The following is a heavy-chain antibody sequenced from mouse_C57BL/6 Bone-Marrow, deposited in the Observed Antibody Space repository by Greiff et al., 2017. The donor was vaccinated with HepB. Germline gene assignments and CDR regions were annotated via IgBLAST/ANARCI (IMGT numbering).Heavy chain of an antibody. CDR2: IWSGGST. D-gene: IGHD2-2*01. CDR1: GFSLTSYG. CDR3: ARNYGYDGLAY. J-gene: IGHJ3*01. Sequence: QVQLKESGPGLVQPSQSLSITCTVSGFSLTSYGVHWVRQSPGKGLEWLGVIWSGGSTDYNAAFISRLSISKDNSKSQVFFKMNSLQADDTAIYYCARNYGYDGLAYWGQGTLVTVSA. V-gene: IGHV2-2*01.